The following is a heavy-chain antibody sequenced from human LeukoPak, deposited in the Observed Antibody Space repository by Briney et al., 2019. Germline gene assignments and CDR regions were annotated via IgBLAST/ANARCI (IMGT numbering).Heavy chain of an antibody. CDR3: ARGLLCGGDSLCAFDI. J-gene: IGHJ3*02. D-gene: IGHD2-21*01. Sequence: GGSLILSCAASGFTVSSSYMSWVRQPPGKWLEWDSIIYSDDNTFYADCVRGRFTISRHNSKNTLFLQMNSLRAEDTAVYYCARGLLCGGDSLCAFDIWGQGTMVTVSS. V-gene: IGHV3-53*04. CDR2: IYSDDNT. CDR1: GFTVSSSY.